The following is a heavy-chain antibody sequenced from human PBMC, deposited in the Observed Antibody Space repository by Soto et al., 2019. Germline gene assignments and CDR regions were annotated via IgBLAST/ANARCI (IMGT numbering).Heavy chain of an antibody. Sequence: EVQLVESGGGLVKPGGSLRLSCAASGFTFSSYSMNWVRQAPGKGLEWVSSISSSSSYIYYADSVKGRFTISRDNAKNSLYQQMNSLRAEDTAVYYCARDQVAGTRYFDLWGRGTLVPVSS. CDR3: ARDQVAGTRYFDL. D-gene: IGHD6-19*01. CDR1: GFTFSSYS. J-gene: IGHJ2*01. CDR2: ISSSSSYI. V-gene: IGHV3-21*01.